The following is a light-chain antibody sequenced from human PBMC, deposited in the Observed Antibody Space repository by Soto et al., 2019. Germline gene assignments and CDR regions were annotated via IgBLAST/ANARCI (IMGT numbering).Light chain of an antibody. Sequence: QSVLTQPPSVSGSPGQRVTISCTGSSSNIGAGNDVQWYQQLPGTAPKLLIYGNSNRPSGVPDRFSGSKSGTSASLAITGLLPEDEADYYCQAWDSSLSRLVFGGGTKLTVL. CDR3: QAWDSSLSRLV. CDR2: GNS. J-gene: IGLJ2*01. CDR1: SSNIGAGND. V-gene: IGLV1-40*01.